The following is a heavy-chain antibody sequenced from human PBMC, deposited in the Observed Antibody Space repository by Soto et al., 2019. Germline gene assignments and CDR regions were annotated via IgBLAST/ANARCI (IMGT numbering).Heavy chain of an antibody. CDR1: GGSISSGGYY. J-gene: IGHJ6*02. V-gene: IGHV4-31*03. Sequence: QVQLQESGPGLVKPSQTLSLTCTVSGGSISSGGYYWSWIRQHPGKGLEWIGYIYYSGSTYYNPSLKSRVTISADTSKNQFSLKLSSVTAADTAVYYCARDIPADYYGMDVWGQGTTVTVSS. CDR2: IYYSGST. CDR3: ARDIPADYYGMDV.